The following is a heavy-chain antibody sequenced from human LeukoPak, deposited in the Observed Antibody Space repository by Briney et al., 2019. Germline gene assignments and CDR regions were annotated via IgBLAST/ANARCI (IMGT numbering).Heavy chain of an antibody. CDR2: IRSKACGGTT. Sequence: PGGSVRLSCTASGFTFGDYAMNWFRQAPGKGLEWVGFIRSKACGGTTEYAASVKGRFTISRDDSKSIAYLQMNSLKIEDTAVYYCTRDMYGSGSYLSDYWGKGTTVTISS. J-gene: IGHJ6*04. CDR1: GFTFGDYA. D-gene: IGHD3-10*01. V-gene: IGHV3-49*03. CDR3: TRDMYGSGSYLSDY.